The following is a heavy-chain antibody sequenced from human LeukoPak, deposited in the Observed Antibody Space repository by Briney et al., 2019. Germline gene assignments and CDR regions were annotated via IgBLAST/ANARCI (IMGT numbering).Heavy chain of an antibody. J-gene: IGHJ4*02. CDR2: ISWNSGSI. CDR3: ARDTVNYYDSSGYYSRGGDY. Sequence: QPGRSLRLSCAASGFTFDDYAMHWVRQAPGKGLEWVSGISWNSGSIGYADSVKGRFTISRDNAKNSLYLQMNSLRAEDTAVYYCARDTVNYYDSSGYYSRGGDYWGQGTLVTVSS. V-gene: IGHV3-9*01. D-gene: IGHD3-22*01. CDR1: GFTFDDYA.